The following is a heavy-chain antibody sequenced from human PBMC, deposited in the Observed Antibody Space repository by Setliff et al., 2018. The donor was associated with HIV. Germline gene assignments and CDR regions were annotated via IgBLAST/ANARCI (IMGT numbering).Heavy chain of an antibody. J-gene: IGHJ3*01. CDR1: GMSVSGYY. D-gene: IGHD1-26*01. Sequence: SETLSLTCRVSGMSVSGYYWSWIRQSPGEGLEWIGYIYHTGTTSYNPSLKSRVTIQIDRSNNHFSLNLRSATTADTAVYFCARDHELGAFDLWGQGTMVTVSS. CDR2: IYHTGTT. CDR3: ARDHELGAFDL. V-gene: IGHV4-59*02.